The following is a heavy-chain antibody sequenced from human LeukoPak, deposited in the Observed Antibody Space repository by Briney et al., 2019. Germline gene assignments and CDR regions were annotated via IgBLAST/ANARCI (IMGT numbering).Heavy chain of an antibody. V-gene: IGHV1-46*01. CDR3: ARPPYGSGSSLVNFDY. CDR1: GYSFTSYY. D-gene: IGHD3-10*01. Sequence: ASVKVSCKASGYSFTSYYMHWVRQAPGQGLEWMGIINPSGGSTSYAQKFQGRVTMTRDMSTSTVYMELSSLRSEDTAVHYCARPPYGSGSSLVNFDYWGQGTLVTVSS. CDR2: INPSGGST. J-gene: IGHJ4*02.